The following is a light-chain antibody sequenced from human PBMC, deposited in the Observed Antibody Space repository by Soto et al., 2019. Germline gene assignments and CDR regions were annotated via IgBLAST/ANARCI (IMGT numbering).Light chain of an antibody. V-gene: IGKV3-15*01. Sequence: DILMTQSPATLSLSPGGRATLSCRASQSVSSNLAWYQQKPGQAPRLLIQRASTRATGIPARFSGSGSGTEFTLTINSLQPEDCATYYCQQGDSFPWTLGQGTKVDIK. CDR2: RAS. CDR3: QQGDSFPWT. CDR1: QSVSSN. J-gene: IGKJ1*01.